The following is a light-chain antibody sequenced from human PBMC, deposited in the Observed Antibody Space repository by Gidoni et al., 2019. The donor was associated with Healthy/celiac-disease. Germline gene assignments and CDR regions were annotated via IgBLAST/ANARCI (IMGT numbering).Light chain of an antibody. J-gene: IGKJ5*01. CDR2: AAS. CDR3: QQSYSTLGT. Sequence: DIQMTQSPSSLSASVGDRVTITCRASQSISNYLNWYQQKPGKAPKLLIYAASSLQSGVPSRFSGSGSGTDFTLIISSLQPEDFATYYCQQSYSTLGTFGQGTRLEIK. V-gene: IGKV1-39*01. CDR1: QSISNY.